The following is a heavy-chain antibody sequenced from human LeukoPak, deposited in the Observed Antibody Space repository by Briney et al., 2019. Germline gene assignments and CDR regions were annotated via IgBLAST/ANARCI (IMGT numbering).Heavy chain of an antibody. CDR3: AREGYCSSTSCFGFAFDI. CDR2: TRYDGSNK. J-gene: IGHJ3*02. V-gene: IGHV3-30*02. D-gene: IGHD2-2*01. CDR1: GFTFSSYA. Sequence: GGSLRLSCAASGFTFSSYAMHWVRQAPGKGLEWVAFTRYDGSNKYYADSVKGRFTISRDNSKNTLYLQMNSLRAEDTAVYYCAREGYCSSTSCFGFAFDIWGQGTMVTVSS.